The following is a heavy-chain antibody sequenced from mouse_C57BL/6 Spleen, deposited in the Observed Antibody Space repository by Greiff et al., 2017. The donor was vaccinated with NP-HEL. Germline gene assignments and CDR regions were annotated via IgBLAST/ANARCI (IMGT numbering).Heavy chain of an antibody. CDR1: GYAFSSSW. J-gene: IGHJ4*01. CDR2: IYPGDGDT. V-gene: IGHV1-82*01. D-gene: IGHD3-1*01. CDR3: ARYPAGVSYYAMDY. Sequence: VHLLESGPELVKPGASVKISCKASGYAFSSSWMNWVKQRPGKGLEWIGRIYPGDGDTNYNGKFKGKATLTADKSSSTAYMQLSSLTSEDSAVYFCARYPAGVSYYAMDYWGQGTSVTVSS.